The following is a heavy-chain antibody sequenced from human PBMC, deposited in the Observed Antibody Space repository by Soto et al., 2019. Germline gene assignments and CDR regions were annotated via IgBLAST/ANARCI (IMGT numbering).Heavy chain of an antibody. V-gene: IGHV1-8*01. CDR1: GYTFTSYD. CDR3: ARGVKYGAYSGWFDP. Sequence: QVQLVQSGAEVKKPGASVKLSCKASGYTFTSYDINWVRQATGQGLEYLGWMNPNSGNTGYVQKFQGRVTITRDTVIRTAYRELIRLRSEDTAVYFCARGVKYGAYSGWFDPWGQGTLVTVSS. CDR2: MNPNSGNT. D-gene: IGHD4-17*01. J-gene: IGHJ5*02.